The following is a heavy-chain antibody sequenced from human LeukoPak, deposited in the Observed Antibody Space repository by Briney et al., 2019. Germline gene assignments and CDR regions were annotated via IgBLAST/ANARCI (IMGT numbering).Heavy chain of an antibody. Sequence: ASVKVSCKVSGYTLTGLSMHWVRQAPGKGLEWMGGFDPEDGETIYAQKFQGRVTMTEDTSTDTAYMELSSLRSEDTAVYYCATVDSSGYGDAFDIWGQGTMVTVSS. J-gene: IGHJ3*02. CDR3: ATVDSSGYGDAFDI. V-gene: IGHV1-24*01. D-gene: IGHD3-22*01. CDR1: GYTLTGLS. CDR2: FDPEDGET.